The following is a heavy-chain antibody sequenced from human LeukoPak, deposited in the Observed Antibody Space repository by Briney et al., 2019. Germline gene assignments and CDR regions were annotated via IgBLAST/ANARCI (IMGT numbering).Heavy chain of an antibody. J-gene: IGHJ6*02. Sequence: SVKGRFTISGDNAKNSLYLQMNSLRAEDTAAYYCARDEGYSYGSATYHYGLDVWGQGTTVTVSS. D-gene: IGHD5-18*01. V-gene: IGHV3-21*01. CDR3: ARDEGYSYGSATYHYGLDV.